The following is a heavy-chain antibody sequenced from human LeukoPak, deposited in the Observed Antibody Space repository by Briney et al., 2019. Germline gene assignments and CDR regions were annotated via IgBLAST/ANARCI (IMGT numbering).Heavy chain of an antibody. V-gene: IGHV4-30-2*01. J-gene: IGHJ5*02. CDR1: GGSISSGGYY. CDR3: ARVITILDQPTNLNWFDP. Sequence: SETLSLTCTVSGGSISSGGYYWSWIRQPPGKGLEWIGYIYHSGTTYYRPSFKSRVTISVDRSKNQFSLKLSSVTAADTAVYYCARVITILDQPTNLNWFDPWGQGTLVTVSS. CDR2: IYHSGTT. D-gene: IGHD3-3*01.